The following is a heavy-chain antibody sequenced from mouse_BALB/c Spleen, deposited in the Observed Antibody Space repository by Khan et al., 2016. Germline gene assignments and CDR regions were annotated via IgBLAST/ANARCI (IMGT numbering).Heavy chain of an antibody. Sequence: QIQLVQSGAELMKPGASVKISCKASGYTFSRYWIEWIKERPGHGLEWIGEILPGTDSPNYNDKFKGKAAFTAESSSSTAYIQLNSLTSEDSAVYYCARGASWGQGTLVTVSA. CDR2: ILPGTDSP. CDR1: GYTFSRYW. CDR3: ARGAS. J-gene: IGHJ3*01. V-gene: IGHV1-9*01.